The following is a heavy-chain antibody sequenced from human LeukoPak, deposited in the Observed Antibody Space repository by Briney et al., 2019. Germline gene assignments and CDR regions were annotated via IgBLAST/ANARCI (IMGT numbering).Heavy chain of an antibody. V-gene: IGHV3-48*01. J-gene: IGHJ3*01. CDR2: ISGNGSTV. CDR3: ARDHQYAFDV. D-gene: IGHD2-2*01. CDR1: GFSLSSYT. Sequence: GGSLRLSCTVSGFSLSSYTMNWVRQAPGKGLEWVSYISGNGSTVYYADSVRGRFTMSRDNAKNSLYLQVNSLRAEDTALYYCARDHQYAFDVWGQGTMVTVSS.